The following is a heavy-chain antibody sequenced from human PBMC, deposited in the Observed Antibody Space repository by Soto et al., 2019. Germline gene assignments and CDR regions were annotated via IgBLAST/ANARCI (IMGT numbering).Heavy chain of an antibody. Sequence: SETLSLTCTVSGGSIGSGGSYWSWIRQHPGRGLEWIGYIYYSGTTDYNPSLKSRLTISVDTSKNQFSLNLSSVTAADTAVYYCARGRGEYCSIASCFFVWYFDLWGRGTLVTVSS. CDR3: ARGRGEYCSIASCFFVWYFDL. V-gene: IGHV4-31*03. CDR1: GGSIGSGGSY. CDR2: IYYSGTT. J-gene: IGHJ2*01. D-gene: IGHD2-2*01.